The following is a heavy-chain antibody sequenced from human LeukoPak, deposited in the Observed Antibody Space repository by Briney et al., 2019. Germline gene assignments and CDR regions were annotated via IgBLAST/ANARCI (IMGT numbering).Heavy chain of an antibody. CDR2: ISYDGSNK. CDR3: AKDGVYPDYYDSSGYLIDY. V-gene: IGHV3-30*18. J-gene: IGHJ4*02. CDR1: GFTFSSYG. D-gene: IGHD3-22*01. Sequence: PGGSLRLSCAASGFTFSSYGMHWVRQAPGKGLEWVAVISYDGSNKYYADSVKGRFTISRDNSKNTLYLQMNSLRAEDTAVYYCAKDGVYPDYYDSSGYLIDYWGQGTLVTVSS.